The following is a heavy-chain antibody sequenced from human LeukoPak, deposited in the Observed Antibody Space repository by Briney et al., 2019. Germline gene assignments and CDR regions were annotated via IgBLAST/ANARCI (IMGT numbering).Heavy chain of an antibody. CDR3: ARGLMTTVTTIHY. D-gene: IGHD4-17*01. Sequence: ASVKVSCKASGYTFTSYGISWVRQAPGQGLEWMGWISGYNGNTKDAQRLQGRVTMTTDTSTSTAYIELRSLRSDDTAVYYCARGLMTTVTTIHYWGQGTLVTVSS. V-gene: IGHV1-18*01. CDR1: GYTFTSYG. CDR2: ISGYNGNT. J-gene: IGHJ4*02.